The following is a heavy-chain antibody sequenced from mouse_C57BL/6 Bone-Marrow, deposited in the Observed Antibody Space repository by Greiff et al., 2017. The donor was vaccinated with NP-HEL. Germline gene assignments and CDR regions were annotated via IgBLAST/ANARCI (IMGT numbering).Heavy chain of an antibody. D-gene: IGHD2-2*01. V-gene: IGHV5-17*01. J-gene: IGHJ3*01. CDR2: ISSGSSTI. Sequence: DVQLQESGGGLVKPGGSLKLSCAASGFTFSDYGMHWVRQAPEKGLEWVAYISSGSSTIYYADTVKGRFTISRDNAKNTLFLQMTSLRSEDTAMYYCASLYYGYETYWGQGTLVTVSA. CDR3: ASLYYGYETY. CDR1: GFTFSDYG.